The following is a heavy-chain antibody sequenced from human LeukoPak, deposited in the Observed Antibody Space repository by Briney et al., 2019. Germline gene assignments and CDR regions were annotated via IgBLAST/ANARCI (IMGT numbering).Heavy chain of an antibody. Sequence: GRSLRLSCAASGFTFDDYAMHWVRQTPGKGLEWVSGISWNSGRIEYADSVKGRSTISRDNAKNSLYLQMNSLRPEDTALYYCAKYGSSPSWGQGTLVTVSS. CDR3: AKYGSSPS. D-gene: IGHD6-19*01. CDR2: ISWNSGRI. CDR1: GFTFDDYA. V-gene: IGHV3-9*01. J-gene: IGHJ5*02.